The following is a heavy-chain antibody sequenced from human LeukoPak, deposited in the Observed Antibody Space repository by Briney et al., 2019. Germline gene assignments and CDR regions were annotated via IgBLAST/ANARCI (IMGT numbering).Heavy chain of an antibody. Sequence: SETLSLTCTVSGGSISSGSYYWSWIRQPAGKGLEWIGRIYTSGSTNYNPSLKSRVTISVDTSKNQFSLKLSSVTAADTAVYYCARDRGSYHLPYYYYYTDVWGKGTTVTISS. CDR3: ARDRGSYHLPYYYYYTDV. D-gene: IGHD1-26*01. CDR2: IYTSGST. CDR1: GGSISSGSYY. J-gene: IGHJ6*03. V-gene: IGHV4-61*02.